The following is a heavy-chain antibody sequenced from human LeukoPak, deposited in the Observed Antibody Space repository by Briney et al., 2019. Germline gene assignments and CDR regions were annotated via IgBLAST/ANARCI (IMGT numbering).Heavy chain of an antibody. CDR2: INHSGST. Sequence: SETLSLTCAVYGGSFSGYYWSWIRQPPGKGLEWIGEINHSGSTNYNPSLKSRVTISVDTSKNQFSLKLSSVTAADTAVYYCARGGGVVVVAARFDYWSQGTLVTVSS. D-gene: IGHD2-15*01. V-gene: IGHV4-34*01. J-gene: IGHJ4*02. CDR3: ARGGGVVVVAARFDY. CDR1: GGSFSGYY.